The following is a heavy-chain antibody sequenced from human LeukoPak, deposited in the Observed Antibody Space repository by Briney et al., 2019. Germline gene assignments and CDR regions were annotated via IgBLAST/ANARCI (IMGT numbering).Heavy chain of an antibody. CDR3: ARDMVTFGGVIVSDY. CDR2: ISAYNGNA. D-gene: IGHD3-16*02. V-gene: IGHV1-18*01. CDR1: GYTFISHG. J-gene: IGHJ4*02. Sequence: ASVKVSCKASGYTFISHGINWVRQAPGQGLEWMGWISAYNGNANYAQKFQGRVTTTTDTSTTTAYMELRSLRSDDTAVYYCARDMVTFGGVIVSDYWGQGTLVTVSS.